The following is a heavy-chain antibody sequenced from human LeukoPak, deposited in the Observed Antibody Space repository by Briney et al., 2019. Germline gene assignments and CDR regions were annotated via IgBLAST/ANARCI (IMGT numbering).Heavy chain of an antibody. V-gene: IGHV4-34*01. CDR3: ARGGQLWALEYYYYMDV. Sequence: SETLSLTCAVYGGSSSGYYWSWIRQPPGKGLEWIGEINHSGSTNYNPSLKSRVTISVDTSKNQFSLKLSSVTAADTAVYYCARGGQLWALEYYYYMDVWGKGTTVTVSS. J-gene: IGHJ6*03. CDR1: GGSSSGYY. CDR2: INHSGST. D-gene: IGHD5-18*01.